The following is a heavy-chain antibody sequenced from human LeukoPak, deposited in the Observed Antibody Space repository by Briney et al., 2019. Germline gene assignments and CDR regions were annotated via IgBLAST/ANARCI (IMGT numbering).Heavy chain of an antibody. CDR1: GGTFSSYA. CDR3: ARSNDYDNKEFDY. D-gene: IGHD3-22*01. Sequence: GSSVKVSCKASGGTFSSYAISWVRQAPGQGLEWMGVIIPIFGTANYAQKFQGRVTITADESTSTAYMELSSLRSEDTAVYYCARSNDYDNKEFDYWGQGTLVTVSS. CDR2: IIPIFGTA. J-gene: IGHJ4*02. V-gene: IGHV1-69*01.